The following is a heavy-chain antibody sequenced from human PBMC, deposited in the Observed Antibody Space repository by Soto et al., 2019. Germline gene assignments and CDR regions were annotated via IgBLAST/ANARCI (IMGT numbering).Heavy chain of an antibody. Sequence: QLQLQESGPGLVKPSETLSLTCTVSGGSISSSSYYWGWIRQPPGKGLEWIGSIYYSGSTYYNPSLKSRVTISVDTSKNQFSLKLSSVTAADTAVYYCARPAQYSSSSGGVDYWGQGTLVTVSS. V-gene: IGHV4-39*01. CDR3: ARPAQYSSSSGGVDY. D-gene: IGHD6-6*01. J-gene: IGHJ4*02. CDR2: IYYSGST. CDR1: GGSISSSSYY.